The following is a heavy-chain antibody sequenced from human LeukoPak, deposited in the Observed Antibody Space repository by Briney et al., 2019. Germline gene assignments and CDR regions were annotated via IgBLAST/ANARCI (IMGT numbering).Heavy chain of an antibody. CDR2: ITSSSSYI. CDR3: ARELREHGVFDI. Sequence: GGSLRLSCAASGFTFSSYSMNWVRQAPGKGLEWVSSITSSSSYIYYADSVKGRFTISRDNAKNSLYLQMNSLRAEDTAVYYCARELREHGVFDIWGQGTMVTVSS. J-gene: IGHJ3*02. V-gene: IGHV3-21*04. CDR1: GFTFSSYS. D-gene: IGHD1-26*01.